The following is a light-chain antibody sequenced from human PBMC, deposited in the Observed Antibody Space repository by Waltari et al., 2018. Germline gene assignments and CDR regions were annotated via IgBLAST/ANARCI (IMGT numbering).Light chain of an antibody. Sequence: DIVMTQSPDSLAVSLGERATINCKSSQSVLHRSNNKNYLPWHQQKPGQPPKLLIYWASTRESGVPDRFSGSGSGTDFTLTISSLQAEDVAVYYCQQYYDIPYTFGQGTKLEI. J-gene: IGKJ2*01. CDR3: QQYYDIPYT. CDR2: WAS. CDR1: QSVLHRSNNKNY. V-gene: IGKV4-1*01.